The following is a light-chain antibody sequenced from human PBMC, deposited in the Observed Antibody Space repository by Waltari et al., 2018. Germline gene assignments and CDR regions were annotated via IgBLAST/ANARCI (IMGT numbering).Light chain of an antibody. Sequence: SYVLTQPPSVSVAPGETARITCGGDNIGSYRVHWYQQKPGQAPVLVIFYDSDRPSGIPERFSGSNSGNTATLTISRDEAGDEANYYCQVWHAAIDPGVFGTGTEVTV. V-gene: IGLV3-21*04. CDR3: QVWHAAIDPGV. CDR1: NIGSYR. J-gene: IGLJ1*01. CDR2: YDS.